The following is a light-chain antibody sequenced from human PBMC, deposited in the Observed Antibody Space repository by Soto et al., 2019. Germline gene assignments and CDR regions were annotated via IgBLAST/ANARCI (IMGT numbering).Light chain of an antibody. CDR3: QQLNSYPLT. CDR2: AAS. V-gene: IGKV1-9*01. Sequence: DIQLTQSPSFLSASVRDRVTITCRASQGISSYLAWYQQKPGKAPKLLIYAASTLQSGVPSRFSGSGSGTEFTLTISSLQPEDFATYYCQQLNSYPLTFGQGTKVDIK. J-gene: IGKJ1*01. CDR1: QGISSY.